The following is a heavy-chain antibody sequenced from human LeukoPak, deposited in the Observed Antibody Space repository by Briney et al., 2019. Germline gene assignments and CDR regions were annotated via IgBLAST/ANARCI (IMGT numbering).Heavy chain of an antibody. Sequence: GGSLRLSCTASGFAFSTDWMFWVRQAPGKGLVWVSQINPEGASTTYGDPAKGRFTASRDNAKNALHLQMNSLRVDDTAVYYCARGTAITAGIDFWGQGTLVTVSS. J-gene: IGHJ4*02. V-gene: IGHV3-74*01. CDR3: ARGTAITAGIDF. D-gene: IGHD6-19*01. CDR2: INPEGAST. CDR1: GFAFSTDW.